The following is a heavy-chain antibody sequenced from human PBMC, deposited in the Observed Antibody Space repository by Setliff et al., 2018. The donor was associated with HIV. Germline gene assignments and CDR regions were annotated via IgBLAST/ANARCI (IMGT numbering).Heavy chain of an antibody. Sequence: LSLTCAVSGYSISSGHYWGWIRQPPGKGLEWIGSIYHSGTTYDNPSLKSRVTISVDTSKNQFSLKLTSVTAADTAVYYCARDRSHPPYYMDVWGKGTTVTVSS. CDR2: IYHSGTT. CDR1: GYSISSGHY. J-gene: IGHJ6*03. V-gene: IGHV4-38-2*02. CDR3: ARDRSHPPYYMDV.